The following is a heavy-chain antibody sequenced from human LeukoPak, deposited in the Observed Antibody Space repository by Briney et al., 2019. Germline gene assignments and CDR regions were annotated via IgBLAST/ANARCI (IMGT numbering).Heavy chain of an antibody. CDR3: ARDRFQIVVVPAAKYYYYYYGMDV. CDR1: GYTFTGYY. J-gene: IGHJ6*02. V-gene: IGHV1-2*02. Sequence: ASVKVSCKASGYTFTGYYMHWVRQAPGQGLEWMGWINPNSGGTNYAQKFQGRVTRTRDTSISTAYMELSRLRSDDTAVYYCARDRFQIVVVPAAKYYYYYYGMDVWGQGTTVTVSS. D-gene: IGHD2-2*01. CDR2: INPNSGGT.